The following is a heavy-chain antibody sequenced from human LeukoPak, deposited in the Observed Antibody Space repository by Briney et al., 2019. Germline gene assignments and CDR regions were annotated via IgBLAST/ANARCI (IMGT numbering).Heavy chain of an antibody. V-gene: IGHV4-59*01. D-gene: IGHD6-6*01. J-gene: IGHJ6*03. CDR3: ARDWGVSARPGYMDV. CDR2: IYYSGST. Sequence: PSETLSLTCTVSGGSISSYYWSWIRQPAGKGLEWIGYIYYSGSTNYNPSLKSRVTISVDTSKNQFSLRLSSVTAADTAVYYCARDWGVSARPGYMDVWGKGTTVTVSS. CDR1: GGSISSYY.